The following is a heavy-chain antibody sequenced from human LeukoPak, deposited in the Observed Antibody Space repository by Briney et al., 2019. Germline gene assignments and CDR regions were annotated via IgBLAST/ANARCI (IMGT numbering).Heavy chain of an antibody. Sequence: ASVKVSCKASGYTFTGYYMHWVRQAPGQGLEWMGWINPNSGGTNYAQKFQGRVTMTRDTSISTAYMELSRLRSDDTAVYYCARHRIPPNYDFWGGYYPNWFDPWGQGTLVTVSS. CDR3: ARHRIPPNYDFWGGYYPNWFDP. V-gene: IGHV1-2*02. D-gene: IGHD3-3*01. CDR1: GYTFTGYY. J-gene: IGHJ5*02. CDR2: INPNSGGT.